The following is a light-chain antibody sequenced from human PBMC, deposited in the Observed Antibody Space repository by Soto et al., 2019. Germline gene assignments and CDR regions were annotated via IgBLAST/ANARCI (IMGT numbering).Light chain of an antibody. V-gene: IGLV2-14*01. CDR2: EVS. CDR1: SCDVGGYDY. J-gene: IGLJ1*01. CDR3: SSYTGSSTYV. Sequence: QSVLTQPASVSGSPGQSITISCTGTSCDVGGYDYVSWYQQHPGKAPKLMIYEVSYRPSGVSNRFSGSKSGNTASLTISGLQAEDEADYYCSSYTGSSTYVFGTGTKVTVL.